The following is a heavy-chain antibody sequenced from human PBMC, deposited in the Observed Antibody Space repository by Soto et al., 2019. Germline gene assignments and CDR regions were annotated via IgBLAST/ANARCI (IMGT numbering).Heavy chain of an antibody. D-gene: IGHD3-10*02. Sequence: PSETLSLTCAVSGGSISSSNWWSWVRQPPGKGLEWIGEIYDSGNMYFYNPSLKSRVTISADTSRNQFSLSLSSLTAADTAVYYCARVDHRGYFSVLTDFWGQGILVTVSS. CDR2: IYDSGNMY. CDR3: ARVDHRGYFSVLTDF. V-gene: IGHV4-4*02. J-gene: IGHJ4*02. CDR1: GGSISSSNW.